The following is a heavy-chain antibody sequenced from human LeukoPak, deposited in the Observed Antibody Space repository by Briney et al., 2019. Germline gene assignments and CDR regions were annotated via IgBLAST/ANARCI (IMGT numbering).Heavy chain of an antibody. V-gene: IGHV3-48*01. CDR3: AKVPRQHDNWFDP. CDR1: GFTFSGSP. CDR2: ISSGSTII. J-gene: IGHJ5*02. Sequence: GGSLRLSCAASGFTFSGSPILWVRQASGKGLEWVSYISSGSTIIHYADSVKGRFTISRDDAKNSLYLQMNSLRAEDTAVYYCAKVPRQHDNWFDPWGQGTLVTVSS. D-gene: IGHD6-13*01.